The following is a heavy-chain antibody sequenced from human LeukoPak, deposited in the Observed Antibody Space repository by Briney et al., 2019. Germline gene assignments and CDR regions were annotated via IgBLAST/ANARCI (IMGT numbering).Heavy chain of an antibody. J-gene: IGHJ6*02. CDR3: ARGPVTMVRGVTPSYYYYYGMDV. Sequence: SETLSLTCAVYGGSFSGYYWSWVRQPPGEGVEWVGEMNHRGSTNYNPSLKSRVTISVDTSKNQFSLKLSSVTAADTAVYYCARGPVTMVRGVTPSYYYYYGMDVWGQGTTVTVSS. CDR1: GGSFSGYY. CDR2: MNHRGST. V-gene: IGHV4-34*01. D-gene: IGHD3-10*01.